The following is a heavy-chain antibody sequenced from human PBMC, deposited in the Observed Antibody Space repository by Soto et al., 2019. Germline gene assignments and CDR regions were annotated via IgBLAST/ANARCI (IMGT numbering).Heavy chain of an antibody. J-gene: IGHJ5*02. Sequence: XGTLSLTFAVSGYSISSSYDWGWIRQPPGKGLEWIGSIYHSGNTYYNPSLKSRVTISVDTSKNQFSLKLSSVTAADTAVFYCARDPTTYTGYAYSWFDPWGQGILVTVSS. D-gene: IGHD3-16*01. CDR1: GYSISSSYD. V-gene: IGHV4-38-2*02. CDR3: ARDPTTYTGYAYSWFDP. CDR2: IYHSGNT.